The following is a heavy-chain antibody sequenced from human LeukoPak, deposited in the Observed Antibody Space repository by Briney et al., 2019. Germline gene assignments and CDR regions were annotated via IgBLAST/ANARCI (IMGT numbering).Heavy chain of an antibody. CDR1: GYSISSGYY. Sequence: SETLSLTCTVSGYSISSGYYWGWIRQPPGKGLEWIGEINHSGSTNYNPSLKSRVTISVDTSKNQFSLKLSSVTAADTAVYYCARRVLRYFRAFDIWGQGTMVTVSS. J-gene: IGHJ3*02. D-gene: IGHD3-9*01. CDR2: INHSGST. CDR3: ARRVLRYFRAFDI. V-gene: IGHV4-38-2*02.